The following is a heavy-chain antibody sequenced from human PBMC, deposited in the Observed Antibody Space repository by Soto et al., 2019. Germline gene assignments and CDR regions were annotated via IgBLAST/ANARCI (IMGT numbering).Heavy chain of an antibody. CDR3: AIVVGIVATGYFDD. Sequence: SETLSLTCTVSGGSISSYYWGWIRQPPGKGLAWIGDIYYSGSTKFNPSLKSRVTISVDTSKNQFSLKLSSVTAADTAVYYCAIVVGIVATGYFDDWGKGTLVTVYS. D-gene: IGHD5-12*01. CDR2: IYYSGST. V-gene: IGHV4-59*01. CDR1: GGSISSYY. J-gene: IGHJ4*02.